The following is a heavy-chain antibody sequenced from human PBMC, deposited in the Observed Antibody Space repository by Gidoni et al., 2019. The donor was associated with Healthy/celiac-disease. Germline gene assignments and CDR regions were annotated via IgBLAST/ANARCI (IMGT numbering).Heavy chain of an antibody. CDR3: ARVLFSGFGSGSYLGY. Sequence: QVQLQQWGAGLLKPSETLSLTCAVYGGSFSGYYWSWISQPPGKGLEWIGAINHSGSTNYNPSLKSRVTISVDTSKNQFSLKLSSVTAADTAVYYCARVLFSGFGSGSYLGYWGQGTLVTVSS. V-gene: IGHV4-34*01. J-gene: IGHJ4*02. CDR1: GGSFSGYY. D-gene: IGHD3-10*01. CDR2: INHSGST.